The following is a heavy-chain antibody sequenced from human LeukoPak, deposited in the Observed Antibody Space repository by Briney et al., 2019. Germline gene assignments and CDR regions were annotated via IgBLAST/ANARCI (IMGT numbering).Heavy chain of an antibody. J-gene: IGHJ4*02. Sequence: PGGSLRLSCAASGFTFSTSAMTWVRQAPGKGLEWVSLISGSGGYTFYADSVKGRFTMSRDNSKNTVYLQMNSLRAEDTAVYYCAASGGSYWGQGTLVTVSS. D-gene: IGHD2-15*01. V-gene: IGHV3-23*01. CDR1: GFTFSTSA. CDR3: AASGGSY. CDR2: ISGSGGYT.